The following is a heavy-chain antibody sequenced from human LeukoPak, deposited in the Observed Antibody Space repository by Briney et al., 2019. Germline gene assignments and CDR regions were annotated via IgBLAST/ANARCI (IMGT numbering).Heavy chain of an antibody. CDR1: GFTFSSYW. J-gene: IGHJ4*02. V-gene: IGHV3-7*01. Sequence: PGGSLRLSCAASGFTFSSYWMNWVRQAPGKGPEWVANIKHDGSERYYVDSVKGRFTIYRDNTKNSVYLQMNSLRVDDTAVYYCARSTGWTADYWGQGTLVTVSS. CDR3: ARSTGWTADY. CDR2: IKHDGSER. D-gene: IGHD6-19*01.